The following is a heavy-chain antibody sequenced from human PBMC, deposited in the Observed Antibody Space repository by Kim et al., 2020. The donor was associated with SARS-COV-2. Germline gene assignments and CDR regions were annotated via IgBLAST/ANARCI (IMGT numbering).Heavy chain of an antibody. CDR2: ISSNGGST. V-gene: IGHV3-64D*06. CDR3: VKFCYYDSSGSRRSYAFDI. Sequence: GGSLRLSCSASGFTFSSYAMHWVRQAPGKGLEYVSAISSNGGSTYYADSVKGRFTISRDNSKNTLYLQMSSLRAEDTAVYYCVKFCYYDSSGSRRSYAFDIWGQGTMVTVSS. CDR1: GFTFSSYA. D-gene: IGHD3-22*01. J-gene: IGHJ3*02.